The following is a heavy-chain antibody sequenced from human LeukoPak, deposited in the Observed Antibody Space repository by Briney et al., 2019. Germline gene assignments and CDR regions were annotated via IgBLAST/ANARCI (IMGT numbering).Heavy chain of an antibody. Sequence: GGSLRLSCAASGFTFSSHWMHWVRQAPGKGLAWVSRINSDGSITSYADSVKGRFTISRDNAKNTLYLQMNSLRAEDTAVYYCARAILTPGGATVTRYFDYWAREPWSPSPQ. V-gene: IGHV3-74*01. CDR3: ARAILTPGGATVTRYFDY. J-gene: IGHJ4*02. D-gene: IGHD4-17*01. CDR2: INSDGSIT. CDR1: GFTFSSHW.